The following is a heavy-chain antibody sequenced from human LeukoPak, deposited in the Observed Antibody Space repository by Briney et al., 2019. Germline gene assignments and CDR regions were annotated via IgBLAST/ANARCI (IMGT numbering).Heavy chain of an antibody. D-gene: IGHD1-7*01. CDR3: ARELTGSTSHYYYYYGMDV. J-gene: IGHJ6*02. V-gene: IGHV3-33*01. CDR1: GFTFSSSG. Sequence: PGGSLRLSCAASGFTFSSSGMHWVHQAPGEGLEWVAVIFYDGGNKYYADSVKGRFTISRDNSKNTLHPQMNSLRAEDTAVYYCARELTGSTSHYYYYYGMDVWGQGTTVTVSS. CDR2: IFYDGGNK.